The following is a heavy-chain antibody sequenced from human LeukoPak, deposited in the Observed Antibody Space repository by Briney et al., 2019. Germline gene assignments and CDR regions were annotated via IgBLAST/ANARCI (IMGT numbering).Heavy chain of an antibody. D-gene: IGHD3-10*01. J-gene: IGHJ4*02. CDR2: INAGNGNT. Sequence: ASVKVSCKASGYTFTSYAMHWVRQAPGQRLEWMGWINAGNGNTKYSQNFQGRVTMTRDTSASTAYMDLSSLRSEDTAVYYCVRGVVWFGELSPGGYWGQGTLVTASS. CDR1: GYTFTSYA. CDR3: VRGVVWFGELSPGGY. V-gene: IGHV1-3*01.